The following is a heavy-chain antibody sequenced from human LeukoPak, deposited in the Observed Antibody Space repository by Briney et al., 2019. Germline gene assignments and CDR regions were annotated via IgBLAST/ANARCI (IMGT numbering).Heavy chain of an antibody. J-gene: IGHJ4*02. CDR3: ARFMYSRYYFDY. Sequence: ASVKVSCKASGYTFTDYYMHWVRQAPGQRLEWMGWINPKTGGTNYAQNFQGRVTMTRDTSISTAYMELSRLRSDDTAVYYCARFMYSRYYFDYWGQGTLVTVSS. V-gene: IGHV1-2*02. CDR2: INPKTGGT. CDR1: GYTFTDYY. D-gene: IGHD2-21*01.